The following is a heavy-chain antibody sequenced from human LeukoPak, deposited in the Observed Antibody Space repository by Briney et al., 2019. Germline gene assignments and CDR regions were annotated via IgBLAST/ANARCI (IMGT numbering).Heavy chain of an antibody. CDR3: AKDHTSTWYYFDH. D-gene: IGHD6-13*01. V-gene: IGHV3-30*18. CDR1: GFSFTTYG. J-gene: IGHJ4*02. Sequence: GGSLRLSCTASGFSFTTYGMHWVRQAPGRGLEWVAVISFDGSDTYYADSVKGRFFISRDNTKNTLYLQMNSLRAEDTAVYFCAKDHTSTWYYFDHWGQGTPVTVSS. CDR2: ISFDGSDT.